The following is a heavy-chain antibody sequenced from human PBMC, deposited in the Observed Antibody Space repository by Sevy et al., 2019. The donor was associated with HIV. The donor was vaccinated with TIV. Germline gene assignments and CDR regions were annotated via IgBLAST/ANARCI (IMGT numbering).Heavy chain of an antibody. CDR2: VSAHNGDT. Sequence: ASVKVSCKASGYTFTSYRIYWVRQAPGQGLEWMGWVSAHNGDTNYVQKVQGRVAMTTDTSTNTAYMELRSLTSDDTAVYYCARAYCSGGSCYSLAYWGQGSLVTAPQ. J-gene: IGHJ4*02. D-gene: IGHD2-15*01. CDR3: ARAYCSGGSCYSLAY. V-gene: IGHV1-18*01. CDR1: GYTFTSYR.